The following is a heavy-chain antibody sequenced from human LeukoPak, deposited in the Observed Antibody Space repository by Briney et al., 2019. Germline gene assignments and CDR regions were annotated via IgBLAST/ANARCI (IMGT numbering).Heavy chain of an antibody. V-gene: IGHV4-61*02. CDR3: ARGAGRVDY. CDR2: IYVDGNT. J-gene: IGHJ4*02. CDR1: GGSISSSSYY. D-gene: IGHD1-26*01. Sequence: PSETLSLTCTVSGGSISSSSYYWSWIRQPAGKGLEWIGRIYVDGNTNYNPSLESRVTISLDTPKNQFSLKLRSVTAADTAVYYCARGAGRVDYWGQGTLVTVSS.